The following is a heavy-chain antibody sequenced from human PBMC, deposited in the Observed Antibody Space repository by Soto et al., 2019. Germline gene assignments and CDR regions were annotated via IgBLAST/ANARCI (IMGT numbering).Heavy chain of an antibody. CDR3: ASGYRELLFYAMDV. CDR2: IIPFYDKP. D-gene: IGHD3-10*01. V-gene: IGHV1-69*06. Sequence: QVELVQSGSEVKNPGSSVKVSCKASGDTFSNYPINWVRQAPRQGLEWMGGIIPFYDKPNYAENFLGRVTISADKFTATAFLEVGSLRSEDTAVYFCASGYRELLFYAMDVWGRGTPVLVSS. CDR1: GDTFSNYP. J-gene: IGHJ6*02.